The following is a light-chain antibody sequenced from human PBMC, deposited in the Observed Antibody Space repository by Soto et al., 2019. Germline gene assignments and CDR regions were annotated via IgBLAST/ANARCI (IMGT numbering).Light chain of an antibody. CDR3: HQRQSWPRT. CDR1: QAVNTR. Sequence: EILLTQSPGTLSLSPGDRLTLSCRASQAVNTRLAWYQHKPGQAPRLLIYLASNRAAGVTARFSGSGSGTDFTLTISNVEPEDFAVYYCHQRQSWPRTFGQGTQVDIK. J-gene: IGKJ1*01. V-gene: IGKV3-11*01. CDR2: LAS.